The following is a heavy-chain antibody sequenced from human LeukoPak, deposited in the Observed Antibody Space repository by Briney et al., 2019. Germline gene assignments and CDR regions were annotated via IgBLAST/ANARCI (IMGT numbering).Heavy chain of an antibody. J-gene: IGHJ4*02. V-gene: IGHV3-7*05. CDR2: IKPDGSEK. CDR3: ARDNSGSDPVHWAR. Sequence: GGSLRLSCAASGFTFSRYWMSWVRQAPGKGLEWVANIKPDGSEKYCVDSVKGRFTISRDNAKKSLYLQMNSLRAEDTAVYYCARDNSGSDPVHWARWGQGTLVIVSS. D-gene: IGHD5-12*01. CDR1: GFTFSRYW.